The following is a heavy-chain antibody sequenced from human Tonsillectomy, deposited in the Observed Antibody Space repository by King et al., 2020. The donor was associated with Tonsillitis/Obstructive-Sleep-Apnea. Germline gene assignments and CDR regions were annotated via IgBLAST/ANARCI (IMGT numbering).Heavy chain of an antibody. CDR1: GFTFSSYS. J-gene: IGHJ6*03. D-gene: IGHD5-18*01. CDR3: ARAVGYSFGPLDYYYMDV. V-gene: IGHV3-30*04. Sequence: VQLVESGGGVVQPGRSLRLSCAASGFTFSSYSMHWVRQAPGKGLEWVAVISYDGSNKYYADSVKGRFTISRDNSKNTLYLQMNSLRAEDTAVYYCARAVGYSFGPLDYYYMDVWGKGTTVTVSS. CDR2: ISYDGSNK.